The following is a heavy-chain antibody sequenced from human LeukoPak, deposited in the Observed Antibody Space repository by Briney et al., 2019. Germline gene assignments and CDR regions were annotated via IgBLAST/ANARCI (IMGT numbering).Heavy chain of an antibody. V-gene: IGHV4-59*08. CDR3: ARHLNAGSYPREH. CDR2: IHDSGST. J-gene: IGHJ4*02. CDR1: GGSKRSYH. Sequence: SETLSLTCTVSGGSKRSYHWSVIRQPPGKGLEWIAHIHDSGSTSYNPSLKSRLTMSVDTSKNQFSLRLSSVTAADTAVYYCARHLNAGSYPREHWGQGTPVTVSA. D-gene: IGHD1-26*01.